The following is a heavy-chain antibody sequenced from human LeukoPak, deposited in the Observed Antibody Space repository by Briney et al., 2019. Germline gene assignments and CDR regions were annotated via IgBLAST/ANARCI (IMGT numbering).Heavy chain of an antibody. CDR3: ARVGYDSSGYYRGYFDY. J-gene: IGHJ4*02. Sequence: GASVKVSCKASGYTFTSYGISWVRQAPGQGLEWMGGIIPIFGTANYAQKFQGRVTITADESTSTAYMELSSLRSEDTAVYYCARVGYDSSGYYRGYFDYWGQGTLVTVSS. CDR2: IIPIFGTA. D-gene: IGHD3-22*01. V-gene: IGHV1-69*13. CDR1: GYTFTSYG.